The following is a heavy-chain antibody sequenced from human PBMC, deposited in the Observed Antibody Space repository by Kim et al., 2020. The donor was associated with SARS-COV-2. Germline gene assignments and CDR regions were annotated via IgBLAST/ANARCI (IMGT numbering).Heavy chain of an antibody. D-gene: IGHD3-22*01. V-gene: IGHV4-4*02. CDR2: IYHSGST. J-gene: IGHJ6*02. CDR3: ARDGRRYDSSGYLDGYGMDV. CDR1: GGSISSSNW. Sequence: SETLSLTCAVSGGSISSSNWWSWVRQPPGKGLEWIGEIYHSGSTNYNPSLKSRVTISVDKSKNQFSLKLSSVTAADTAVYYCARDGRRYDSSGYLDGYGMDVWGQGTTVTVS.